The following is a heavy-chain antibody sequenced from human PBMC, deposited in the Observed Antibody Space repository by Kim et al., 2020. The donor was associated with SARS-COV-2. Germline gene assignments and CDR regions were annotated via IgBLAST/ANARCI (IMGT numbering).Heavy chain of an antibody. D-gene: IGHD3-3*01. Sequence: ASVKVSCKASGYTFTSYNIHWVRQAPGQSFEWMAWINPANGNTKYSQNFQVRLTITRDTSARTVYMELSSLRSEDTAVYYCARGPIGEWGQGTLVTVSS. CDR1: GYTFTSYN. J-gene: IGHJ4*02. CDR2: INPANGNT. V-gene: IGHV1-3*01. CDR3: ARGPIGE.